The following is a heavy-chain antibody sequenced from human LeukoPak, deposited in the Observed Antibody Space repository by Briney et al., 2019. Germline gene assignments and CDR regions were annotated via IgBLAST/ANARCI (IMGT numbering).Heavy chain of an antibody. D-gene: IGHD6-13*01. V-gene: IGHV1-2*02. CDR1: GYTFTGYY. CDR3: ALAAAGLNYFDP. J-gene: IGHJ5*02. Sequence: PLASVKASCKASGYTFTGYYMHWVRQAPGQGLEWMGWINPNSGSTNYAQKFQGRVTMTRDTSISTAYMDLSRLRSDDTAVYYCALAAAGLNYFDPWGQGTLVTVSS. CDR2: INPNSGST.